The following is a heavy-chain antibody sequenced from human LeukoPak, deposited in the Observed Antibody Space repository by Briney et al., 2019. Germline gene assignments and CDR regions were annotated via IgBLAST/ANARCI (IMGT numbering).Heavy chain of an antibody. CDR3: ARDPTRSYGSGSPYYYGMDV. Sequence: GGSLRLSCKASGFTVSSYCMSWVRQAPGKGLEWVALIYSGGSTYYADSVKGRFTISRDNSKNTLYLQMNSLRAEDTAVYYCARDPTRSYGSGSPYYYGMDVWGQGTTVTVSS. D-gene: IGHD3-10*01. CDR2: IYSGGST. CDR1: GFTVSSYC. V-gene: IGHV3-53*01. J-gene: IGHJ6*02.